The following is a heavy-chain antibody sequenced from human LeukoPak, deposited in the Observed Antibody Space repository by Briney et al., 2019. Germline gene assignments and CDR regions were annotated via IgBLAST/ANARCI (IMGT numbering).Heavy chain of an antibody. V-gene: IGHV3-11*01. Sequence: GGSLRLSCAASGFTFSDYYMSWIRQAPGKGLEWVSYISSSGSTIYYADSVKGRFTISRDNAKNSLYLQMNSLRAEDTAVYYCARIIAVAGTDWFDSWGQGTLVTVSS. CDR2: ISSSGSTI. CDR3: ARIIAVAGTDWFDS. CDR1: GFTFSDYY. D-gene: IGHD6-13*01. J-gene: IGHJ5*01.